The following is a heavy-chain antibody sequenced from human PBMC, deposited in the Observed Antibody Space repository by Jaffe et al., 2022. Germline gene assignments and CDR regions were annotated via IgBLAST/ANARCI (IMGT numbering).Heavy chain of an antibody. V-gene: IGHV4-38-2*01. CDR2: IYHSGST. D-gene: IGHD3-10*01. J-gene: IGHJ6*03. CDR1: GYSISSGYY. Sequence: QVQLQESGPGLVKPSETLSLTCAVSGYSISSGYYWGWIRQPPGKGLEWIGSIYHSGSTYYNPSLKSRVTISVDTSKNQFSLKLSSVTAADTAVYYCARLDGYYYGSGSSASVYYYYYMDVWGKGTTVTVSS. CDR3: ARLDGYYYGSGSSASVYYYYYMDV.